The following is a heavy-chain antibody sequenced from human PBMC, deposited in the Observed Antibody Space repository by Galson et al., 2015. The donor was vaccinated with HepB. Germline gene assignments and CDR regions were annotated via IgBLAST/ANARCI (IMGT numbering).Heavy chain of an antibody. CDR2: IWYDGSNK. CDR1: GFTFSSYG. V-gene: IGHV3-33*01. J-gene: IGHJ4*02. CDR3: ARDSEDIVVVPAATGTIDY. Sequence: SLRLSCAASGFTFSSYGMHWVRQAPGKGLEWVAVIWYDGSNKYYADSVKGRFTISRDNSKNTLYLQMNSLRAEDTAVYYCARDSEDIVVVPAATGTIDYWGQGTLVT. D-gene: IGHD2-2*01.